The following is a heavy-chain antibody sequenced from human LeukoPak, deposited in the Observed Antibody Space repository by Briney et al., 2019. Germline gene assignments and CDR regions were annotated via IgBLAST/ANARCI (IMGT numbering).Heavy chain of an antibody. J-gene: IGHJ4*02. CDR3: ARDGDQARDY. V-gene: IGHV3-23*01. CDR2: ISGSGGST. D-gene: IGHD3-10*01. Sequence: GGSLRLSCAASGFTFSSYAMSWVRQAPGKGLEWVSAISGSGGSTYYADSVKGRFTISRDNAQNSLYLQMNSLRVEDTAVYYCARDGDQARDYWGQGTLVTVSS. CDR1: GFTFSSYA.